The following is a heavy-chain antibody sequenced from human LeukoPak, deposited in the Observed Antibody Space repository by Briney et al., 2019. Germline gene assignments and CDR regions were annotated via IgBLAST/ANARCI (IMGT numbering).Heavy chain of an antibody. D-gene: IGHD2-2*02. V-gene: IGHV1-18*01. Sequence: ASVKVSCKASGYTFTSYGISWVRQAPGQGLEWMGWISAYNGNTNYAQKLQGRVTMTTDTSTSTAYMELRSLRSDDTAVYYCARDRGYCSSTSCYSLYYYYYMDVWGKGTTVTISS. CDR2: ISAYNGNT. J-gene: IGHJ6*03. CDR1: GYTFTSYG. CDR3: ARDRGYCSSTSCYSLYYYYYMDV.